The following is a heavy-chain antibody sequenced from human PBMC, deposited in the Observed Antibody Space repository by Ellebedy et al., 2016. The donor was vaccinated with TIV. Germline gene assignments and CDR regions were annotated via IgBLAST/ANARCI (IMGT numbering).Heavy chain of an antibody. CDR3: ARSSGSYDFDY. Sequence: SQTLSLTCAVYGGSFSGYYWSWIRQPPGKGLEWIGEINHRGSTNYNPSLKSRVTISVDTPKNQFSLKLSSVTAADTALYYCARSSGSYDFDYWGQGTLVTVSS. V-gene: IGHV4-34*01. CDR2: INHRGST. CDR1: GGSFSGYY. D-gene: IGHD1-26*01. J-gene: IGHJ4*02.